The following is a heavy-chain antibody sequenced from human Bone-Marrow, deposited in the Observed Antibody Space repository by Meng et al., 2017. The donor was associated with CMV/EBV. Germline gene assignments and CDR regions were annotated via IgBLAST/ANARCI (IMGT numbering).Heavy chain of an antibody. J-gene: IGHJ5*02. Sequence: FTVSFLPWVRQAPGQGLEWMGIINPSGGSTSYAQKFQGRVTMTRDTSTSTVYMELSSLRSEDTAVYYCARDLYGGGGFWFDPWGQGTLVTVSS. CDR3: ARDLYGGGGFWFDP. V-gene: IGHV1-46*01. D-gene: IGHD3-16*01. CDR2: INPSGGST. CDR1: FTVSF.